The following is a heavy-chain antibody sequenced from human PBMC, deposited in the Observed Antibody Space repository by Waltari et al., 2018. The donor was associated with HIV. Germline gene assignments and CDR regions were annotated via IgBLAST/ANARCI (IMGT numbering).Heavy chain of an antibody. J-gene: IGHJ4*02. CDR3: ARGGGTVTATYYFDY. V-gene: IGHV4-59*01. CDR1: GGSISSYY. Sequence: QVQLQESGPGLVKPSETLSLTCTVSGGSISSYYWSWIRQPPGKGLEWIGYIYYSGSTNYNPSLKSRVTISVDTSKNQFSLKLSSVTAADTAVYYCARGGGTVTATYYFDYWGQGTLVTVSS. CDR2: IYYSGST. D-gene: IGHD4-17*01.